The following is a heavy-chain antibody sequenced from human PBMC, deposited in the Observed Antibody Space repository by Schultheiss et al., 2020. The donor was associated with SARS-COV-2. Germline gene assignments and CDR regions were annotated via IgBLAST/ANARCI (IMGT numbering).Heavy chain of an antibody. CDR1: GGSISSGDYY. J-gene: IGHJ6*02. CDR3: ARGDCGGDCHFYYYYAMDV. D-gene: IGHD2-21*01. V-gene: IGHV4-30-4*01. CDR2: IYYSGST. Sequence: SETLSLTCTVSGGSISSGDYYWSWIRQHPGKGLEWIGYIYYSGSTYYNPSLKSRVTISVDTSKNQFSLKLSSVTAADTAVYYCARGDCGGDCHFYYYYAMDVWGQGSTVTVSS.